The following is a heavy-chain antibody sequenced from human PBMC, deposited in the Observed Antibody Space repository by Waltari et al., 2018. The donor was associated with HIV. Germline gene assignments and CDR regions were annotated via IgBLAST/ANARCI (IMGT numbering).Heavy chain of an antibody. Sequence: VESGGGRVRPGGSLRLSCEASGSSVRAHYLSWVRQPQGRGLEWVPIMYSDGVIRYADSVRCRFTVSRDKSNNTIFLEMRRLRAEDTAVYYCARAAEKQQFSIIHYYYYYPMDVWGQGTTVTVSS. CDR1: GSSVRAHY. V-gene: IGHV3-66*01. D-gene: IGHD6-13*01. J-gene: IGHJ6*02. CDR2: MYSDGVI. CDR3: ARAAEKQQFSIIHYYYYYPMDV.